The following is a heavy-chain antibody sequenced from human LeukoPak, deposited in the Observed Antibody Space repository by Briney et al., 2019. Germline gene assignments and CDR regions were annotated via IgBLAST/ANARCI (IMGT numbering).Heavy chain of an antibody. D-gene: IGHD3-3*01. CDR2: IRYDGSNK. CDR3: AKGKLRFLEWNDAFDI. Sequence: PGGSLRLSCAASGFTFSSYGMHWVRQAPGKGLEWVAFIRYDGSNKYYTDSVKGRFTISRDNSKNTLYLQMNSLRAEDTAVYYCAKGKLRFLEWNDAFDIWGQGTMVTVSS. J-gene: IGHJ3*02. CDR1: GFTFSSYG. V-gene: IGHV3-30*02.